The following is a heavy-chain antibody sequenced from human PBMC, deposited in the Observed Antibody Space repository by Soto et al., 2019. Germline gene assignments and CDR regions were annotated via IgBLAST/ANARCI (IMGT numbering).Heavy chain of an antibody. J-gene: IGHJ4*02. V-gene: IGHV1-69*06. D-gene: IGHD2-21*02. CDR1: GGTFSSYA. CDR3: ASTDLAYCGGDCYSSIDY. CDR2: IIPIFGTA. Sequence: QVQLVQSVAEVKKPGSSVKVSCKASGGTFSSYAISWVRQAPGQGLEWMGGIIPIFGTANYAQKFQGRVTITADKSTSTAYMELSSLRSEDTAVYYCASTDLAYCGGDCYSSIDYWGQGTLVTVSS.